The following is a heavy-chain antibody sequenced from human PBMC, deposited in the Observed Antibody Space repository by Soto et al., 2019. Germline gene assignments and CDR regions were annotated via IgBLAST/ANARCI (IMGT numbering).Heavy chain of an antibody. CDR2: TYYRSSWRS. J-gene: IGHJ4*02. V-gene: IGHV6-1*01. Sequence: PSQTLSLTCAISGDSVSSNSAAWTWIRQSPSRGLEWLGRTYYRSSWRSDYAVSLKSRISINSDTSKNHFSLQLNSVTPEDTGVYYCVREIRALDYWGQGTRVTVSS. CDR1: GDSVSSNSAA. CDR3: VREIRALDY. D-gene: IGHD3-3*02.